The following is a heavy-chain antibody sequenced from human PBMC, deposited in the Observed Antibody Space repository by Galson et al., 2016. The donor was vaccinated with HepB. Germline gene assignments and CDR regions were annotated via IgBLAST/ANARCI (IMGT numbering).Heavy chain of an antibody. CDR2: ISYDGSAK. Sequence: SLRLSCAVSGFTFSDHAMHWVRQAPGKGLEWVAVISYDGSAKFYGDSVKGRFTISRDNSKNTLELQMNSLGSEDTALYYCAKDRDWLRSNLDGIDVWGQGTMVTVSS. V-gene: IGHV3-30*18. CDR3: AKDRDWLRSNLDGIDV. J-gene: IGHJ3*01. CDR1: GFTFSDHA. D-gene: IGHD3-9*01.